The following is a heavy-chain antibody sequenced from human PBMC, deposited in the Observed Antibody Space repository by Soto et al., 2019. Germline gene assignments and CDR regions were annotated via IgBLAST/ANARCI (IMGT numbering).Heavy chain of an antibody. J-gene: IGHJ4*02. Sequence: QVQLQESGSGLVKPSETLSLTCTVSGGSISSYYWSWIRQPPGKGLEWIGYIYYSGSTNYNPSLKSRVTISVDTSKNQFSLKLSSVTAADTAVYYCARRIVGYFDYWGQGTLVTVSS. V-gene: IGHV4-59*01. CDR3: ARRIVGYFDY. D-gene: IGHD1-26*01. CDR1: GGSISSYY. CDR2: IYYSGST.